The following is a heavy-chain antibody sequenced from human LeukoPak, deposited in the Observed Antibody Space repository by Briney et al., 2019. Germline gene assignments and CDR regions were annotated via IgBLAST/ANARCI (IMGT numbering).Heavy chain of an antibody. CDR1: GGTFSSYA. Sequence: SVKVSYKASGGTFSSYAISWVRQAPGQGLEWMGGIIPIFGTANYAQKFQGRVTITADKSTSTAYMELSSLRSEDTAVYYCARSTSLGYWFDPWGQGTLVTVSS. J-gene: IGHJ5*02. CDR3: ARSTSLGYWFDP. D-gene: IGHD2-2*01. CDR2: IIPIFGTA. V-gene: IGHV1-69*06.